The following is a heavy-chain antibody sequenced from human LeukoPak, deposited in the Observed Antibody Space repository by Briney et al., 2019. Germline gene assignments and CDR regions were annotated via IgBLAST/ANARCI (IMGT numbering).Heavy chain of an antibody. V-gene: IGHV3-30-3*01. CDR2: ISYDGSNK. CDR1: GFSFSTYA. CDR3: ARSRWGARNGYFQH. D-gene: IGHD4-23*01. J-gene: IGHJ1*01. Sequence: PGGSLRLSCAASGFSFSTYAMNWVRQTPGKGLEWVAVISYDGSNKYYADSVKGRFTITRDNSKNTLYLQMNSLRAEDTAVYYCARSRWGARNGYFQHWGQGTLVTVSS.